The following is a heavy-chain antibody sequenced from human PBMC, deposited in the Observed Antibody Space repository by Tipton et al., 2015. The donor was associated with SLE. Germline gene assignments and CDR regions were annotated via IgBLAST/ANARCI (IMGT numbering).Heavy chain of an antibody. V-gene: IGHV4-34*01. CDR1: GGSFSGYY. CDR3: ARMEGMITYGGIAGL. J-gene: IGHJ4*02. Sequence: GLVKPSETLSLTCDVNGGSFSGYYWGWIRQSPGEGLEWIGEVNHLGTIYYNASLKSRVTISIDTSKSHFSLKLTSVTAADTAVYYCARMEGMITYGGIAGLWGQGTVVTVSS. D-gene: IGHD3-16*01. CDR2: VNHLGTI.